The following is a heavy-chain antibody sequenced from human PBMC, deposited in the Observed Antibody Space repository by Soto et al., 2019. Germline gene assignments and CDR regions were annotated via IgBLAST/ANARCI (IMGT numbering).Heavy chain of an antibody. CDR3: AKYGAFWSGYSFDY. V-gene: IGHV3-33*06. D-gene: IGHD3-3*01. CDR2: IWYDGSNK. CDR1: GFTFSSYG. J-gene: IGHJ4*02. Sequence: GGSLRLSCAASGFTFSSYGMHWVRQAPGKGLEWVAVIWYDGSNKYYADSVKGRFTISRDNSKNTLYLQMNSLRAEDTAVYYCAKYGAFWSGYSFDYWGQGTLVTVSS.